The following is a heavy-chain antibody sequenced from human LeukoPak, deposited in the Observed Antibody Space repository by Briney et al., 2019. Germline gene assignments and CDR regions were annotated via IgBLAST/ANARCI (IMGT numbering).Heavy chain of an antibody. D-gene: IGHD6-13*01. J-gene: IGHJ4*02. CDR2: ISPGDSGT. CDR1: GYSFTSYW. Sequence: GESLKISCKGSGYSFTSYWIGWVRQMPGKGLEWMGIISPGDSGTRYSPSFQGQVTMSADKSISTAYLQWSSLKASDTAMYYCAKRIAAAEMIDYWGQGTLVTVSS. V-gene: IGHV5-51*01. CDR3: AKRIAAAEMIDY.